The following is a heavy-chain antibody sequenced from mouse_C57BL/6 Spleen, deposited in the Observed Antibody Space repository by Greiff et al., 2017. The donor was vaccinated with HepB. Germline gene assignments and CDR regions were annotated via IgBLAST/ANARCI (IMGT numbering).Heavy chain of an antibody. D-gene: IGHD1-1*01. CDR2: ISSGSSTI. CDR3: AIYYYGSSYRGAMDY. Sequence: EVKLVESGGGLVKPGGSLKLSCAASGFTFSDYGMHWVRQAPEKGLEWVAYISSGSSTIYYADTVKGRFTISRDNAKNTLFLQMTSLRSEDTAMYYCAIYYYGSSYRGAMDYWGQGTSVTVSS. V-gene: IGHV5-17*01. CDR1: GFTFSDYG. J-gene: IGHJ4*01.